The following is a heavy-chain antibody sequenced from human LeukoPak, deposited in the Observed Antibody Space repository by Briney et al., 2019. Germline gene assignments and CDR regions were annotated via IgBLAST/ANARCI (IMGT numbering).Heavy chain of an antibody. J-gene: IGHJ4*02. CDR3: ARRTPGPQLDEYVAYFFDH. V-gene: IGHV4-4*09. CDR2: IYSSGAT. CDR1: GGSITTYN. D-gene: IGHD2-2*01. Sequence: SETLSLTCTVSGGSITTYNWIWIRQTPGQALEWIGHIYSSGATKYNPSLKSRATILLDTSKNQLSLKLSSVSAADTAVYYCARRTPGPQLDEYVAYFFDHGGQGTQVTVSS.